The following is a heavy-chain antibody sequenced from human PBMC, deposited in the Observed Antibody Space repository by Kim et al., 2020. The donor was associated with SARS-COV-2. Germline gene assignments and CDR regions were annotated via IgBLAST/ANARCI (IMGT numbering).Heavy chain of an antibody. CDR3: AKETHVVVVTGPAY. D-gene: IGHD3-22*01. CDR1: GLTFSDYY. V-gene: IGHV3-11*01. Sequence: GGSLRLSCAASGLTFSDYYMSWIRQAPGKGLEFVSFISSTGMATYYADSVKGRFTISRDNTKNSLYLQMNSLRAEDTAVYYCAKETHVVVVTGPAYWGQGTLVTVSS. J-gene: IGHJ4*02. CDR2: ISSTGMAT.